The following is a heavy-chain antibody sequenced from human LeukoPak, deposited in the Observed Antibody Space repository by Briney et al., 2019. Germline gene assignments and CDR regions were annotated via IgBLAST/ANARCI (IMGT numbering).Heavy chain of an antibody. D-gene: IGHD5-12*01. CDR1: GYTFSTYG. CDR2: ISGHQGNT. V-gene: IGHV1-18*01. Sequence: ASVKVSCKASGYTFSTYGITWVRRARGQGLEWMGWISGHQGNTKYAQNFQGRVTMTIDTSTSTAYMDLRSLRSDDTAIYFCARSDLATITAGPFEYWGQGTLVAVSS. J-gene: IGHJ4*02. CDR3: ARSDLATITAGPFEY.